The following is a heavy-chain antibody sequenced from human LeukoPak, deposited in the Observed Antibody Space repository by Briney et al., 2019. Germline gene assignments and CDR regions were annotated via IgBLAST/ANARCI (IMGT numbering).Heavy chain of an antibody. CDR3: AREPSGVLGLDY. CDR1: GFTFSSYE. Sequence: GGSLRLSCAASGFTFSSYEMNWVRQAPGKGLEWVSYISSSGSPIYYADSLRGRFTISRDNAKNSLFLQMNSLRVEDTAVYYCAREPSGVLGLDYWGQGTLVTVSS. V-gene: IGHV3-48*03. J-gene: IGHJ4*02. CDR2: ISSSGSPI. D-gene: IGHD3-10*01.